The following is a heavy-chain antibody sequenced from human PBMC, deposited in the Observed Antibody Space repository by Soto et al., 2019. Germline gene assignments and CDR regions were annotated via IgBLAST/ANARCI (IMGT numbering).Heavy chain of an antibody. D-gene: IGHD3-10*01. CDR2: ISAYNGNT. Sequence: ASVKVSCKASGYTFTSYGISWVRQAPGQGLEWMGWISAYNGNTNYAQKLQGRVTMTTDTSTSTAYMELRSLRSDDTAVYYCARDLLNGQWFGELSPAPDYWGQGTLVTVSS. CDR1: GYTFTSYG. V-gene: IGHV1-18*01. J-gene: IGHJ4*02. CDR3: ARDLLNGQWFGELSPAPDY.